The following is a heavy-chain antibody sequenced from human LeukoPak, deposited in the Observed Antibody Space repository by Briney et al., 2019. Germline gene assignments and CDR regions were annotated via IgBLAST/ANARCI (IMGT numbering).Heavy chain of an antibody. V-gene: IGHV3-48*04. D-gene: IGHD3-10*01. CDR1: GFTFSSYA. J-gene: IGHJ4*02. CDR3: ARDISWFGEWNPFDF. CDR2: ITRSSSSI. Sequence: GGSLRLSCAASGFTFSSYAMNWVRQAPGKGLEWISYITRSSSSIYYADSVKGRFTTSRDNAKNSLYLQMNSLRAEDTAVYYCARDISWFGEWNPFDFWGQGTLVTVSS.